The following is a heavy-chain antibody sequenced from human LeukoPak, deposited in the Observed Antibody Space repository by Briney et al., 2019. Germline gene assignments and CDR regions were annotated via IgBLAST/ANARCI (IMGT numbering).Heavy chain of an antibody. V-gene: IGHV3-21*01. CDR1: GFTFSSYS. D-gene: IGHD2-15*01. Sequence: PGGSLRLSCAASGFTFSSYSLNWVRQAPGKGLEWVSSISSSSDYIYYADSVKGRFTISRDNARNTVYLHMNSLRAEDTAVFYCARGGGYCSGGSCYVWFDPWGQGTLVTVSS. CDR3: ARGGGYCSGGSCYVWFDP. J-gene: IGHJ5*02. CDR2: ISSSSDYI.